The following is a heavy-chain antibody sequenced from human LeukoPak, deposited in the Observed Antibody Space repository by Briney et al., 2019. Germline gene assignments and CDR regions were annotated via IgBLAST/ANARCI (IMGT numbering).Heavy chain of an antibody. V-gene: IGHV4-59*01. J-gene: IGHJ4*02. Sequence: SETLSLTCTVSGGSISSYYWSWIRQPPGKGLEWIWYIYYSGSTNYNPSLKSRVTISVDTSKNQFSLKLSSVTAADTAVYYCARALGVGATRRYFDYWGQGTLVTVSS. CDR3: ARALGVGATRRYFDY. CDR2: IYYSGST. D-gene: IGHD1-26*01. CDR1: GGSISSYY.